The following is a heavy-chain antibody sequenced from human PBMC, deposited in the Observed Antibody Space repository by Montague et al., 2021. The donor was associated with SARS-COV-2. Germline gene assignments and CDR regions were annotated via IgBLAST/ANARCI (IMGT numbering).Heavy chain of an antibody. V-gene: IGHV4-39*02. CDR3: ASPGGYFAH. Sequence: SETLSLTCTVSGGSIRTTSFYWGWIRQPPGKGLEWVGSIYYSGTTYYNSSLMSRVTISIDTSKNHFSLKLRSATAADTAIYYCASPGGYFAHWGQGALVTVSS. CDR2: IYYSGTT. J-gene: IGHJ4*02. CDR1: GGSIRTTSFY. D-gene: IGHD1-14*01.